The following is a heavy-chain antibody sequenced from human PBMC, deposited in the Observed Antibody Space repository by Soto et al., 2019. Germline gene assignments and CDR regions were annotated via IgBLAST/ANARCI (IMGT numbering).Heavy chain of an antibody. D-gene: IGHD6-6*01. Sequence: GASVKVSCKASGYTFTSYAMHWVRQAPGQRLEWMGWINAGNGNTKYSQKFQGRATITRDTSASTAYMELSSLRSEDTAVYYCARGRRSSSTFDYWGQGTLVTVSS. CDR1: GYTFTSYA. V-gene: IGHV1-3*01. J-gene: IGHJ4*02. CDR2: INAGNGNT. CDR3: ARGRRSSSTFDY.